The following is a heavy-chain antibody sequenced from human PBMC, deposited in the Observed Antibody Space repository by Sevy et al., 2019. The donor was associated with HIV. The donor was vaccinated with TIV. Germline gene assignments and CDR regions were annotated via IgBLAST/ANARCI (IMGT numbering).Heavy chain of an antibody. Sequence: ASVKVSCKASGYTFSSCNMNWVRQAPGQGLEWMGWINTGTGDPTYVQGFTGRFVFSLDTSVSTAYLQINSLKAEDTGVYYCTRDRPNWGNDYWGHGTLVTVSS. D-gene: IGHD7-27*01. J-gene: IGHJ4*01. CDR1: GYTFSSCN. V-gene: IGHV7-4-1*02. CDR3: TRDRPNWGNDY. CDR2: INTGTGDP.